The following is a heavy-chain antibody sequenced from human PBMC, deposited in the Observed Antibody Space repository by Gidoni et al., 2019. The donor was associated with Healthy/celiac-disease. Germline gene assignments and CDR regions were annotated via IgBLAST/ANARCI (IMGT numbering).Heavy chain of an antibody. Sequence: EVQLVESGGGLVKPGGFLRLSCAASGFPFSSYSMNWVRQAPGKRLEGFSSISSSSSYIYYADSVKGRFTISRDNAKNSLYLQMNSLRAEDTAVYYCANSISEEYSSSWLRGLDPGKYGMDVWGQGTTVTVSS. J-gene: IGHJ6*02. CDR1: GFPFSSYS. CDR2: ISSSSSYI. D-gene: IGHD6-13*01. V-gene: IGHV3-21*01. CDR3: ANSISEEYSSSWLRGLDPGKYGMDV.